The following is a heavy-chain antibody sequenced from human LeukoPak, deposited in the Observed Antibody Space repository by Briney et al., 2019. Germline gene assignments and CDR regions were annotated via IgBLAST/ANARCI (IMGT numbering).Heavy chain of an antibody. D-gene: IGHD2-2*01. J-gene: IGHJ4*02. V-gene: IGHV1-2*02. CDR3: ARFLGGACSTMACHNFDF. Sequence: GASVKVSYKASGYTFTGYYMHWVRQAPGQGLEWMGWANPNSGVTNYSPKFQGRVTMTRDTSISTAYMELRSLRYDDTAVYYCARFLGGACSTMACHNFDFWGQGTLVTVSS. CDR2: ANPNSGVT. CDR1: GYTFTGYY.